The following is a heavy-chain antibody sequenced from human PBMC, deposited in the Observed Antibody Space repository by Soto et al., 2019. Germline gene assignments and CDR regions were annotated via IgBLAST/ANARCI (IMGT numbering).Heavy chain of an antibody. D-gene: IGHD6-13*01. CDR2: IYYSGST. Sequence: QVQLQESGPGLVKPSQTLSLTCTVSGGSISSGGYYWSWIRQHPGKGLEWIGYIYYSGSTYYNPSLKSRVTISVDTSKNQFSLKLSSVTAADTAVYYCARERGDRGSKYSSSWDFDYWGQGTLVTVSS. CDR3: ARERGDRGSKYSSSWDFDY. J-gene: IGHJ4*02. CDR1: GGSISSGGYY. V-gene: IGHV4-31*03.